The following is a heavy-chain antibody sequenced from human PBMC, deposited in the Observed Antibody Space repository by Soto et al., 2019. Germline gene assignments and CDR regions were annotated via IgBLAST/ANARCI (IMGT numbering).Heavy chain of an antibody. J-gene: IGHJ4*02. CDR2: IKQDGSEK. V-gene: IGHV3-7*01. CDR1: GFTFSSYW. CDR3: ARDSSNSGSSLFDY. Sequence: PGGSLRLSCAASGFTFSSYWMSWVRQAPGKGLEWVANIKQDGSEKYYVDSVKGRFTISRDNAKNSLYLQMNSLRAEDTAVYYCARDSSNSGSSLFDYWGQGTLVTVSS. D-gene: IGHD1-26*01.